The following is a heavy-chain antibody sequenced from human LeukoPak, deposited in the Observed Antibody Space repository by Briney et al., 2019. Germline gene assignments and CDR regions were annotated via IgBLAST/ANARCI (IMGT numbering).Heavy chain of an antibody. CDR1: GGSLRSFY. Sequence: SEALSLPCTGSGGSLRSFYLGWVRQPGGEGLEWIGRIYTSGSTNYNPSLKSRVTMSVDTSKNQFSLKLSSVTAADTAVYYCARDWRIAAAGRRSGWFDPWGQGTLVTVSS. CDR2: IYTSGST. D-gene: IGHD6-13*01. V-gene: IGHV4-4*07. CDR3: ARDWRIAAAGRRSGWFDP. J-gene: IGHJ5*02.